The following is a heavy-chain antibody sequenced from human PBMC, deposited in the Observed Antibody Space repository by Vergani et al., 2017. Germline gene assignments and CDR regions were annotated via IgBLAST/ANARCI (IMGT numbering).Heavy chain of an antibody. Sequence: EVHLLESGGGQVEAGGSLRLSCAASGFTFSACPMTWVRQAPGKGLEWVSAISARYPSTYYADSVKGRFTISRDNSKNMLYLQMNSLRAEDTAVYYCAIHKLGYCSSTSCYAFDYWGQGTLVTVSS. CDR3: AIHKLGYCSSTSCYAFDY. D-gene: IGHD2-2*01. CDR2: ISARYPST. CDR1: GFTFSACP. V-gene: IGHV3-23*01. J-gene: IGHJ4*02.